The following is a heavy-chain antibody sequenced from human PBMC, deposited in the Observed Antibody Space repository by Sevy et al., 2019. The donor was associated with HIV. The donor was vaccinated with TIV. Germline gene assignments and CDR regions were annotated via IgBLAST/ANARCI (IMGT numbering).Heavy chain of an antibody. CDR1: GFTFGSCG. V-gene: IGHV3-30*02. Sequence: GGSLRLSCAASGFTFGSCGMHWVRQAPGKGLEWVAYISYDRSDKNYGDSVKDRFTISRDNSKNTVYLQMNSLRAEDTAMYYCARVFSSYYFDYWGQGTLVTVSS. J-gene: IGHJ4*02. CDR3: ARVFSSYYFDY. CDR2: ISYDRSDK.